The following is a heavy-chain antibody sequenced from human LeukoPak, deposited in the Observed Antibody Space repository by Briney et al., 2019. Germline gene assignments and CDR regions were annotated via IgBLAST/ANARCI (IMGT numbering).Heavy chain of an antibody. D-gene: IGHD2-8*02. CDR3: ARDRVLNGFDI. Sequence: SQTLSLTCAISGDSFSSNTGIWNWVMQSPSRGLEWLGRTYYRSKWFIDYALSVKGRMTINPDTSKNQFSLQLNSVTPEDTAVYYCARDRVLNGFDIWGQGTMVTVSS. CDR1: GDSFSSNTGI. V-gene: IGHV6-1*01. J-gene: IGHJ3*02. CDR2: TYYRSKWFI.